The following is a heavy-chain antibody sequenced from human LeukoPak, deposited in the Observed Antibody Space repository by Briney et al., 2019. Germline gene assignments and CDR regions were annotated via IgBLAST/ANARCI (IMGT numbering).Heavy chain of an antibody. V-gene: IGHV3-21*01. J-gene: IGHJ3*02. CDR1: GFTFSSYA. Sequence: PGGSLRLSCAASGFTFSSYAINWVRQAPGKGLEWISSITIGSYIYYADSVKGRFAISRDNTKNSLYLKMNRLRAEDTAVYYWAGYASSCRRDAFDIWCQGTMVTVSS. CDR3: AGYASSCRRDAFDI. D-gene: IGHD2-2*01. CDR2: ITIGSYI.